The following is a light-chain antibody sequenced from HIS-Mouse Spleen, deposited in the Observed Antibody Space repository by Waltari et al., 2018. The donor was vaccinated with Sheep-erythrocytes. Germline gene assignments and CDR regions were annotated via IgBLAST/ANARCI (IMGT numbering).Light chain of an antibody. CDR1: ALPKKY. CDR3: YSTDSSGNHYV. CDR2: EDS. V-gene: IGLV3-10*01. J-gene: IGLJ1*01. Sequence: SYELTQPPSVSVSPGQTTRITCPGDALPKKYSYWYQQKSGQAPVLVIYEDSKRPSGIPERFSGSSSGTMATLTISGAQVEDEADYYCYSTDSSGNHYVFGTWTKVTVL.